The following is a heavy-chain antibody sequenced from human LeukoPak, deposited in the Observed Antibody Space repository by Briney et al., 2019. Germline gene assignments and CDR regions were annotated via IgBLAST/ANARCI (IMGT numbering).Heavy chain of an antibody. Sequence: GGSLRLSCAASGFTFSSYGMHWVRQAPGKGLEWVAVIWYDGSNKYYADSVKGRFTISRDNSKNTLYLQMNSLRAEDTAVYYCAKVLTMIRGKDYWGQGTLVTVSS. J-gene: IGHJ4*02. CDR1: GFTFSSYG. CDR3: AKVLTMIRGKDY. CDR2: IWYDGSNK. V-gene: IGHV3-33*06. D-gene: IGHD3-10*01.